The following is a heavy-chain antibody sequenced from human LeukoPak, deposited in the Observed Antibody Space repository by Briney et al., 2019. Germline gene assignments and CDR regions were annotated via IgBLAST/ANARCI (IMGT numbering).Heavy chain of an antibody. V-gene: IGHV4-31*03. CDR3: AVYRIAAAWVDP. J-gene: IGHJ5*02. CDR1: GGSISSGGYY. D-gene: IGHD6-13*01. Sequence: PSETLSLTCTVSGGSISSGGYYWSWIRQHPGKGLEWIGYIYYSGSTYYSPSLKSRVTISVDTSKNQFSLKLSSVTAADTAVYYCAVYRIAAAWVDPWGQGTLVTVSS. CDR2: IYYSGST.